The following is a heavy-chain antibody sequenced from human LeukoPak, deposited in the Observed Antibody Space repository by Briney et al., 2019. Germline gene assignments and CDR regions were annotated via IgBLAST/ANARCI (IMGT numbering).Heavy chain of an antibody. Sequence: GGSLRLSCAASGFNFDDHVMHWVRQGPGKGLEWVSGITWNSGTIQYAVSVKGRFTASRDDAKNSLYLQMNSLRPDDTAFYFCVRGQARVTTPSGRGSHFDRWGLGTLVTVSS. CDR2: ITWNSGTI. V-gene: IGHV3-9*01. CDR3: VRGQARVTTPSGRGSHFDR. CDR1: GFNFDDHV. D-gene: IGHD4-17*01. J-gene: IGHJ4*02.